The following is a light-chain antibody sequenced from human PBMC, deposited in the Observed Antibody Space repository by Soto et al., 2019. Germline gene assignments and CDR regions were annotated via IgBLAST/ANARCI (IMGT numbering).Light chain of an antibody. CDR3: QQYGTAPWT. J-gene: IGKJ1*01. CDR2: GAY. Sequence: EVVLTHSPGTLSLSSGERATLSFSSSQSVINSYLAWYQQKPGQAPRLLLYGAYNRATGIPDRFSGSGSGTDFTLTISRLEPEDFAVYYCQQYGTAPWTFGQGTKVDIK. CDR1: QSVINSY. V-gene: IGKV3-20*01.